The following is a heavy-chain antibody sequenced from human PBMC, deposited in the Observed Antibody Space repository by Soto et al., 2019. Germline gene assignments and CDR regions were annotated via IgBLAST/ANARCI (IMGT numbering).Heavy chain of an antibody. J-gene: IGHJ4*02. D-gene: IGHD3-16*01. CDR3: ARDARNADYDY. V-gene: IGHV3-48*02. CDR2: IHGTRSII. CDR1: GFTFSSHA. Sequence: EVQLVESGGGLVQPGGSLKLSCAVSGFTFSSHAMNWVRQAPGKGLEWVAYIHGTRSIIYYADSVKGRFTISRDNAKNSLYLQMDSMRDEDTALYYCARDARNADYDYWGKRTLVTGSS.